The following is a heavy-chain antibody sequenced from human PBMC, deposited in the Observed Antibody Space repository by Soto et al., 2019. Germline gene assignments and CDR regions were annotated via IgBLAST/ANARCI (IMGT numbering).Heavy chain of an antibody. V-gene: IGHV3-23*01. CDR1: GFTFSSYG. CDR3: ARGATSPSY. J-gene: IGHJ4*02. CDR2: ISSSGGNA. Sequence: EVQLLESGGGLVQPGGSLRLSCAASGFTFSSYGMSWVRQAPGKGLEWASAISSSGGNAYYADSVKGRFTISRDNSKNTLYLQMNSLRAEDTAVYYCARGATSPSYWGQGTLVTVSS.